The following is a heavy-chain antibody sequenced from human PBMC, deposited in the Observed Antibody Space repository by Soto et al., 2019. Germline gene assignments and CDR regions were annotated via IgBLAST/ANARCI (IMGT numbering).Heavy chain of an antibody. CDR3: ARQSLLKSIPIYGYFYYAMDV. CDR1: GFTFSSHG. J-gene: IGHJ6*02. Sequence: GGSLRLSCAASGFTFSSHGMHWVRQAPGKGLEWVAVIWSDGSNEYYADSVKGRFTISRDNSKNTLYLQMSSLRAEDTAVYYCARQSLLKSIPIYGYFYYAMDVWGQGTSVTVSS. CDR2: IWSDGSNE. V-gene: IGHV3-33*01. D-gene: IGHD3-3*01.